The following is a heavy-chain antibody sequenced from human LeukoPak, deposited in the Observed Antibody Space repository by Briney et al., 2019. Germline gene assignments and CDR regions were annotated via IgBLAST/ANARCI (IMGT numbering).Heavy chain of an antibody. CDR2: IHYSGST. CDR1: DDSISSRHYY. Sequence: PSETLSLTCIVSDDSISSRHYYRGWIRQPPGKGLEWIGSIHYSGSTYYNPSLKSRVDIPGDTSKNQFSLKLTSVTAADAAVYYCARHLSYGSGDYQNYFDYWGQGILVTVSS. CDR3: ARHLSYGSGDYQNYFDY. J-gene: IGHJ4*02. D-gene: IGHD3-10*01. V-gene: IGHV4-39*01.